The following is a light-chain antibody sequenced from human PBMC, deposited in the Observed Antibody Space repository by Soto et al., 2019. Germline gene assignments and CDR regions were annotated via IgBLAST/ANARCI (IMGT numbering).Light chain of an antibody. V-gene: IGKV3-20*01. J-gene: IGKJ1*01. CDR3: QQYGSTRT. Sequence: EIGLTQSPGTLSFSAGERATLSFRASQSVSSSYLAWYQQKPGQAPRLLIYGASSRATGIPDRFSGSGSGTDFTLTISRLEPEDFAVYYCQQYGSTRTFGQGTKVDI. CDR2: GAS. CDR1: QSVSSSY.